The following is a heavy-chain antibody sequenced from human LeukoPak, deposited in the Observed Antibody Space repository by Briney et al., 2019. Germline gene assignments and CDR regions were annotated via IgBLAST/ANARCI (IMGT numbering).Heavy chain of an antibody. Sequence: PGGSLRLSCAVSGFSISSYGMSWVRQPPGKGLEWISAISVDGDTTYYADSVKGRFIISRDNSENTLYLQMNSLRTEDTAVYYCALGYSSGWFPNWGQGSLVSVSS. V-gene: IGHV3-23*01. CDR3: ALGYSSGWFPN. CDR2: ISVDGDTT. CDR1: GFSISSYG. D-gene: IGHD6-19*01. J-gene: IGHJ4*02.